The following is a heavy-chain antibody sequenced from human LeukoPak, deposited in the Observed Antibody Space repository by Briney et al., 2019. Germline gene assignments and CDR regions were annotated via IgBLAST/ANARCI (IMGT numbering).Heavy chain of an antibody. D-gene: IGHD3-3*01. J-gene: IGHJ4*02. CDR3: ARRDFGDY. CDR2: IYYSGST. CDR1: GGSISSYY. V-gene: IGHV4-59*08. Sequence: SETLSLTCTVPGGSISSYYWSWIRQPPGKGLERIGYIYYSGSTNYNPPLKSRVTISVDTSKNQFSLKLSSVTAADTAVYYCARRDFGDYWGQGTLVTVSS.